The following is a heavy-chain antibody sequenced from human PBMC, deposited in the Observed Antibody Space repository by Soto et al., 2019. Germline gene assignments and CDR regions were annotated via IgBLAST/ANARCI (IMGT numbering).Heavy chain of an antibody. CDR1: GGSISSGDYY. J-gene: IGHJ6*02. CDR2: IYYSGST. D-gene: IGHD3-9*01. V-gene: IGHV4-30-4*01. Sequence: SETLSLTCTVSGGSISSGDYYWSWIRQPPGKGLEWIGYIYYSGSTYYNPSLKSRVTISVDTSKNQFSLKLSSVTAADTAVYYCARDRFEGYGMDVQGQGTTVTVSS. CDR3: ARDRFEGYGMDV.